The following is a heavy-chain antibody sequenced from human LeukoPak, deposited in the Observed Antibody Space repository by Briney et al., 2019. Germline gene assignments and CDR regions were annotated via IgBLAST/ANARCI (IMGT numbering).Heavy chain of an antibody. J-gene: IGHJ4*02. CDR1: GGSISSGDYY. CDR3: ARGGPRPKYYD. Sequence: PSETLSPTCTVSGGSISSGDYYWSWIRQPPGKCLEWIGYIYYSGSTYYNPSLKSRVTISVDTSKNQFSLKLSSVTAADTAVYYCARGGPRPKYYDWGQGTLVTVSS. D-gene: IGHD3-10*01. V-gene: IGHV4-30-4*01. CDR2: IYYSGST.